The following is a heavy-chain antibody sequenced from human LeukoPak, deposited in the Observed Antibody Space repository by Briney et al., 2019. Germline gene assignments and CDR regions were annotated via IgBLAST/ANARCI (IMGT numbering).Heavy chain of an antibody. CDR1: GYVFNGYY. Sequence: ASVKVSCKTSGYVFNGYYMHWVRQAPGQGLEWMGWINPDSGGTNYAQKFQGRVTMTRDTSISAAYMELSRLRSDDTAVYYCARGPTPYCSGGSCSQGDYWGQGTLVTVSS. V-gene: IGHV1-2*02. CDR2: INPDSGGT. CDR3: ARGPTPYCSGGSCSQGDY. D-gene: IGHD2-15*01. J-gene: IGHJ4*02.